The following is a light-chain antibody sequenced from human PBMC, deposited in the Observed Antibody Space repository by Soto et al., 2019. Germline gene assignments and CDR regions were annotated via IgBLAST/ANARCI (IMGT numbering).Light chain of an antibody. CDR2: DVS. CDR1: SSDIGNYNY. V-gene: IGLV2-14*01. Sequence: QSVLTQPASVSGSPGQSITISCTGTSSDIGNYNYVSWYQQHPGKAPKLMIYDVSNRPSGVSNRFSGSKSGHAASLTISGLQAEDEADYYCSSYTSSSPLYVFGTGTKVTLL. CDR3: SSYTSSSPLYV. J-gene: IGLJ1*01.